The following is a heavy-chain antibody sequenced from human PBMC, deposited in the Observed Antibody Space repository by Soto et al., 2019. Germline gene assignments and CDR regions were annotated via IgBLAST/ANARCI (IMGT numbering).Heavy chain of an antibody. CDR3: ARGEGYSSSWYLGY. V-gene: IGHV3-7*01. D-gene: IGHD6-13*01. J-gene: IGHJ4*02. Sequence: EVQLVESGGGLVQPGGSLRLSCAASGFTFSSYWMSWVLQAPGKGLEWVANIKQDGSEKYYVDSVKGRFTISRDNAKNSLYLQMNSLRAEDTAVYYCARGEGYSSSWYLGYWGQGTLVTVSS. CDR2: IKQDGSEK. CDR1: GFTFSSYW.